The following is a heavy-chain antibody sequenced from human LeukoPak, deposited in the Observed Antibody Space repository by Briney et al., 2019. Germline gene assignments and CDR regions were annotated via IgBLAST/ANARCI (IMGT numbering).Heavy chain of an antibody. Sequence: SETLSLTRAVYGGSFSGYYWSWTRQPPGKGLEWIGEINHSGSTNYNPSLKSRVTISVDTSKNQFSLKLSSVTAADTAVFYCARRGYSGSGIDYWGQGTLVTVSS. D-gene: IGHD3-10*01. CDR1: GGSFSGYY. CDR2: INHSGST. V-gene: IGHV4-34*01. CDR3: ARRGYSGSGIDY. J-gene: IGHJ4*02.